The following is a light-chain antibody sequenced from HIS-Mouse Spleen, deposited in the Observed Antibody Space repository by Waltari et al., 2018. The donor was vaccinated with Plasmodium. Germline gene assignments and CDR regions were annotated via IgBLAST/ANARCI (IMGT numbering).Light chain of an antibody. J-gene: IGLJ2*01. CDR2: GKN. CDR3: NSRDSSGTHGV. Sequence: SSELTQDPAVSVALGQTVRITCQGDSLRSYYASWYQQKPGQAPVLVIYGKNNRPSGIPDRFSGHSSGNTASFTITGAQAEDEADYYCNSRDSSGTHGVFGGGTKLTVL. CDR1: SLRSYY. V-gene: IGLV3-19*01.